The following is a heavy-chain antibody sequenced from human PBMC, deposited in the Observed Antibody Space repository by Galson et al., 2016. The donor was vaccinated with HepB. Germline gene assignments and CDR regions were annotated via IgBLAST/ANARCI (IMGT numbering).Heavy chain of an antibody. CDR2: IKRDESAT. V-gene: IGHV3-7*01. J-gene: IGHJ6*02. CDR3: ARGGSMDV. CDR1: GFTFSNSL. Sequence: SLRLSCAASGFTFSNSLMTWVRLAPGKGLEWVASIKRDESATYYVGSVKGRFTISRNNAKNSLFLQMKSLRAEDTALYYCARGGSMDVWGQGTTVTVSS.